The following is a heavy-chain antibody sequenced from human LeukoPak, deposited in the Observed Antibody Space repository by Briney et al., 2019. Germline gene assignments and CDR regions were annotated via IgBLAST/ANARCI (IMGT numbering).Heavy chain of an antibody. Sequence: GGSLRLSCVASGLTFSSYAMSWVRQAPGKGLEWVSTISVSGGSTYYADSVKGRFTISRDNSKNTLYLQMNSLRSEDTAVYYCARANGDNDAFDIWGQGTMVTVSS. CDR3: ARANGDNDAFDI. CDR1: GLTFSSYA. CDR2: ISVSGGST. D-gene: IGHD4-17*01. J-gene: IGHJ3*02. V-gene: IGHV3-23*01.